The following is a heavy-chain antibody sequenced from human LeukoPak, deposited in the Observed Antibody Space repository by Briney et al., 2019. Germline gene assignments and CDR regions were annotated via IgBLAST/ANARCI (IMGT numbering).Heavy chain of an antibody. Sequence: GGSLRLSCAASGFTFSSYAMSWVRQAPGKGLEWVSAISDSGGNTYYADSVKGRFTISRDNSKNTLYLQMDSLRAEDTAVYYCAKDLGSSGWYRYFDYWGQGALATVSS. CDR1: GFTFSSYA. CDR2: ISDSGGNT. J-gene: IGHJ4*02. V-gene: IGHV3-23*01. D-gene: IGHD6-19*01. CDR3: AKDLGSSGWYRYFDY.